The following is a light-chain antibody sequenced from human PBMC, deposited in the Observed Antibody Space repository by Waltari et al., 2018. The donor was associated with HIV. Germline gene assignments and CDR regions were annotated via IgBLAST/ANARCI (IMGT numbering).Light chain of an antibody. V-gene: IGLV2-14*01. J-gene: IGLJ3*02. CDR2: EVT. CDR3: TSYISSSIPV. CDR1: SSDISIYNS. Sequence: QSALTQPASLSGSPGQSITISCTGTSSDISIYNSVSWYQHHPGKAPKVIIYEVTNRPSGISNRVAGFKSGDTASLTISGLQAEDEADYFCTSYISSSIPVFGGGTKLTVL.